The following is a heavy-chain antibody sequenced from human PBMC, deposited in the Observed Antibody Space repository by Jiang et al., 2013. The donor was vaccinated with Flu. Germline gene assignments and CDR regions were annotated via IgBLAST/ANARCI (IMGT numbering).Heavy chain of an antibody. Sequence: AEVKKPGASVKVSCKASGYTFTGYYMHWVRQAPGQGLEWMGRINPNSGGTNYAQKFQGRVTMTRDTSISTAYMELSRLRSDDTAVYYCARGPVYYDSSGYYYHWGQGTLVTVSS. D-gene: IGHD3-22*01. CDR1: GYTFTGYY. J-gene: IGHJ5*02. V-gene: IGHV1-2*06. CDR2: INPNSGGT. CDR3: ARGPVYYDSSGYYYH.